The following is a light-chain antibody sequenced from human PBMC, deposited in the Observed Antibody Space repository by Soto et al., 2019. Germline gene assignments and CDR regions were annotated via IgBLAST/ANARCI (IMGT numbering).Light chain of an antibody. Sequence: EIVLTQSPGTLSLSPGERATLSCRASQSVSNYYLAWYQQKPGQAPRLLIYDASSRATGIPDRFSGSGSGTDFTPTISRLEPEDFAVYYCQHYGSPRTFGQGTKVDIK. CDR2: DAS. CDR3: QHYGSPRT. CDR1: QSVSNYY. J-gene: IGKJ1*01. V-gene: IGKV3-20*01.